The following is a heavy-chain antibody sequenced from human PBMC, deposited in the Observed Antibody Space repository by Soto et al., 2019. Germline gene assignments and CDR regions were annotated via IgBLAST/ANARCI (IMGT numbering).Heavy chain of an antibody. V-gene: IGHV4-39*01. D-gene: IGHD5-18*01. CDR3: ASVFFLEMATAFLFDY. CDR2: IYYSGST. CDR1: GCH. Sequence: GCHRGMKNKPPGKGLEWIGSIYYSGSTYYNPSLKSRVTISVDTSKNQFSLKLSSVTAADTAVYYCASVFFLEMATAFLFDYWGQGTLVTVSS. J-gene: IGHJ4*02.